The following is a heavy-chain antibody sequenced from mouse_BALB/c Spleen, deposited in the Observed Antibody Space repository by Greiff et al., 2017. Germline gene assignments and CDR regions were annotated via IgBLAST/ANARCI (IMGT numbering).Heavy chain of an antibody. D-gene: IGHD2-3*01. CDR2: INPSTGYT. Sequence: VQLQQSGAELAKPGASVKMSCKASGYTFTSYWMHWVKQRPGQGLEWIGYINPSTGYTEYNQKFKDKATLTADKSSSTAYMQLSSLTSEDSAVYYCARSGDGYPPAWVAYWGQGTLVTVSA. J-gene: IGHJ3*01. CDR3: ARSGDGYPPAWVAY. V-gene: IGHV1-7*01. CDR1: GYTFTSYW.